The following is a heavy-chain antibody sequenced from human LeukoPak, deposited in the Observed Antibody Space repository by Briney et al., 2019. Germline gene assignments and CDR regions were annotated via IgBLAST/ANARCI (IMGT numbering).Heavy chain of an antibody. CDR2: VFATP. D-gene: IGHD3-22*01. CDR3: AGGGGYDTIGYYTFNI. CDR1: GGAFSSYA. V-gene: IGHV1-69*05. J-gene: IGHJ3*02. Sequence: SVKVSCKPSGGAFSSYAINWVRQAPGQGLEWMGRVFATPNYAPRFQGRVTITTDESTSIVYMELSSLRSEDTAVYYCAGGGGYDTIGYYTFNICGQGTMVTVSS.